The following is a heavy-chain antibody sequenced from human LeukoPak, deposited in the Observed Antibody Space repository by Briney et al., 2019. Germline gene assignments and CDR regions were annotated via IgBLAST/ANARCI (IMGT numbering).Heavy chain of an antibody. Sequence: SETLSLTCTVSGGSISSYYWSWIRQPPGKGLEWIGYIYYTGSTNYNPSLKSRVTISLDTSKNQFSLKLTSVTAADTAVYYCARAGGSIAVGGTEGINFHHWGQGTLVTVSS. J-gene: IGHJ1*01. CDR3: ARAGGSIAVGGTEGINFHH. V-gene: IGHV4-59*01. D-gene: IGHD6-13*01. CDR2: IYYTGST. CDR1: GGSISSYY.